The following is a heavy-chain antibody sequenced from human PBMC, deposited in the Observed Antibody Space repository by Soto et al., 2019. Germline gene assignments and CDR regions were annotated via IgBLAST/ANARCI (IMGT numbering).Heavy chain of an antibody. J-gene: IGHJ6*02. D-gene: IGHD2-15*01. CDR2: IYYSGST. CDR1: GYSISSSNW. CDR3: ARVAVAATSGMDV. V-gene: IGHV4-28*01. Sequence: SETLSLTCAVSGYSISSSNWWGWIRQPPGKGLEWIGYIYYSGSTYYNPSLKSRVTMSVDTSKNQFSLKLSSVTAVDTAVYYCARVAVAATSGMDVWGQGTTVTVSS.